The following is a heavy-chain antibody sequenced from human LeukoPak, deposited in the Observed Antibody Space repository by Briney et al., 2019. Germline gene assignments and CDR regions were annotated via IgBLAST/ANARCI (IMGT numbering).Heavy chain of an antibody. CDR3: ARKYGRGYYYDSSGFRNWFDP. Sequence: PSETLSLTCAVSGGSISSGGYSWSWIRQPPGKGLEWIGYIYHSGSTYYNPSLKSRVTISVDTSKNQFSLKLSSVTAADTAVYYCARKYGRGYYYDSSGFRNWFDPWGQGTLVTVSS. CDR1: GGSISSGGYS. D-gene: IGHD3-22*01. CDR2: IYHSGST. J-gene: IGHJ5*02. V-gene: IGHV4-30-2*01.